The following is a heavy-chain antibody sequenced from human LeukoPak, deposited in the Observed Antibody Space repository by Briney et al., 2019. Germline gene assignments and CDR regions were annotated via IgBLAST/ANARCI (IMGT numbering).Heavy chain of an antibody. CDR1: GFTFSIYG. CDR3: AKDPEHCTSPKCRQDYIQH. V-gene: IGHV3-30*02. Sequence: GGSLGLSCGAPGFTFSIYGIHWVRQARGKGREGGAFIPYDSTYTFYRDSVKGRFPISRDNSKNTVYLQLNSLRTEDSAVLYCAKDPEHCTSPKCRQDYIQHWGQGTLVTVSS. CDR2: IPYDSTYT. D-gene: IGHD2/OR15-2a*01. J-gene: IGHJ1*01.